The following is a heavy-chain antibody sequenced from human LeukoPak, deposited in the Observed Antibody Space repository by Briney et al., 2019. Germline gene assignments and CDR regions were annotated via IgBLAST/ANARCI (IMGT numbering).Heavy chain of an antibody. J-gene: IGHJ3*02. Sequence: NSSETLSLTCTVSGGSISSDDYYWSWIRQPPGKGLEWIGYIYYRGSTYYNPSLKSRVTISVDTSENQFSLKLSSVTAADTAVYSCARVEMASMRAFDIWGQGTMVTVSS. V-gene: IGHV4-30-4*08. D-gene: IGHD5-24*01. CDR3: ARVEMASMRAFDI. CDR2: IYYRGST. CDR1: GGSISSDDYY.